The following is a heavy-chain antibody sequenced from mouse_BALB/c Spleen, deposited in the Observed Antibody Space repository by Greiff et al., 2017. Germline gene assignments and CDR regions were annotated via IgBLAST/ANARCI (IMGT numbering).Heavy chain of an antibody. CDR2: ISTYYGDA. CDR1: GYTFTDYA. J-gene: IGHJ2*01. V-gene: IGHV1S137*01. Sequence: QVQLKQSGAELVRPGVSVKISCKGSGYTFTDYAMHWVKQSHAKSLEWIGVISTYYGDASYNQKFKGKATLTSDKSSSTAYMELSSLTSEDSAVYYGARREGYRFYYFDYWGQGTTLTVSS. CDR3: ARREGYRFYYFDY. D-gene: IGHD2-14*01.